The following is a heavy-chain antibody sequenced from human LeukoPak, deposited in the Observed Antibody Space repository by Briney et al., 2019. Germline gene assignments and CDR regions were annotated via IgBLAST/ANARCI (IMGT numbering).Heavy chain of an antibody. CDR3: ARSDGAYNWFDS. J-gene: IGHJ5*01. CDR2: ISGSGGST. CDR1: GFTFMNYA. Sequence: PGGSLRLSCATSGFTFMNYAMSWVRQAPGKGLEWVSGISGSGGSTYYADSLKGRFTISRDNSKDTLYVQMNSLRAEDTAVYYCARSDGAYNWFDSWGQGTLVTVSS. D-gene: IGHD1-26*01. V-gene: IGHV3-23*01.